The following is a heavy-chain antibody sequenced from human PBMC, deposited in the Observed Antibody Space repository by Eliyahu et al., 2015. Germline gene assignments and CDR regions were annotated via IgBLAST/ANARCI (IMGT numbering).Heavy chain of an antibody. Sequence: EVQLVESGGGLVQPGGSLXLSCAASGFTFXNYWMTWVRQAPGKGLGWVANIKQDGSEKNYVDSVKGRFTISRDNAKNSLYLQMNSLRAEDTAVYYCVRGGSNYDYWGQGTLVTVSS. D-gene: IGHD5-24*01. V-gene: IGHV3-7*04. CDR3: VRGGSNYDY. J-gene: IGHJ4*02. CDR1: GFTFXNYW. CDR2: IKQDGSEK.